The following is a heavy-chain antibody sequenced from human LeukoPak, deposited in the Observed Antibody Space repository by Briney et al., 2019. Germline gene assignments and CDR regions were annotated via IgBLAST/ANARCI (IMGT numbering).Heavy chain of an antibody. Sequence: GGSLRLSCAASGFTFSSYWMHWVRQAPGKGLVWVSRINTDGSSTSYADSVKGRFTISRDNAKNTLYLQMNSLRAEDTAVYYCASEFSEGPTNFDYWGQGTLVTVSS. D-gene: IGHD5-12*01. V-gene: IGHV3-74*01. CDR3: ASEFSEGPTNFDY. J-gene: IGHJ4*02. CDR2: INTDGSST. CDR1: GFTFSSYW.